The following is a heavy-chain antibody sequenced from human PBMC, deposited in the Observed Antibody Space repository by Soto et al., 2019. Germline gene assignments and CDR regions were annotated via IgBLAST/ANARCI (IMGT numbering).Heavy chain of an antibody. Sequence: GGSLRLSCAASGFTVSSNYMSWVRQAPGKGLEWVSVIYSGGSTYYADSVKGRFTISRDNSKNTLYLQMNSLRAEDTAVYYCARLGQPAMGHYGMDVWGQGTTVTVSS. D-gene: IGHD5-18*01. CDR1: GFTVSSNY. CDR3: ARLGQPAMGHYGMDV. CDR2: IYSGGST. V-gene: IGHV3-53*01. J-gene: IGHJ6*02.